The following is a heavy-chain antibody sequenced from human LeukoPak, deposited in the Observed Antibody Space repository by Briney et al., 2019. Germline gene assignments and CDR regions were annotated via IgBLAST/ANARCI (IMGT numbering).Heavy chain of an antibody. CDR3: ARVPYYDSSGYCDY. CDR2: INPSGGST. Sequence: GASVKVPCKASGYTFTNHYMHWVRQAPGQGLEWRGIINPSGGSTNYAQKLQGRVTMTRDTSISTAYMELSRLRSDDTAVYYCARVPYYDSSGYCDYWGQGTLVTVSS. V-gene: IGHV1-46*01. D-gene: IGHD3-22*01. CDR1: GYTFTNHY. J-gene: IGHJ4*02.